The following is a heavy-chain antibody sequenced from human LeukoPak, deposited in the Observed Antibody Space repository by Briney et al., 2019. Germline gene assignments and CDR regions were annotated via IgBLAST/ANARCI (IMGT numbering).Heavy chain of an antibody. Sequence: AASVKVSCKASGYTFTSYGISWVRQAPGQGLEWMGRISAYNGNTNYAQKLQGRVTMTTDTSTSTAYMELRSLRSDDTAVYYCARGGGMGSSWYTDYYYYMDVWGKGTTVTVSS. CDR1: GYTFTSYG. D-gene: IGHD6-13*01. V-gene: IGHV1-18*01. J-gene: IGHJ6*03. CDR2: ISAYNGNT. CDR3: ARGGGMGSSWYTDYYYYMDV.